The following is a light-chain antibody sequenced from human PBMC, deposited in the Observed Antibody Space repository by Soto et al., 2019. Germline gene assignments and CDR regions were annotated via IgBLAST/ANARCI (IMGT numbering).Light chain of an antibody. CDR3: QRYNSYPRT. CDR2: AAS. J-gene: IGKJ1*01. V-gene: IGKV1-16*02. Sequence: DIQMTQSPSSLSASVGDRVTITCRASQGISDYLAWFQQKPGKAPKSLIYAASNLQSGVPSKFSVRGSGEDFTLTPRSWQPEDFATYYCQRYNSYPRTFGQGTKVEIK. CDR1: QGISDY.